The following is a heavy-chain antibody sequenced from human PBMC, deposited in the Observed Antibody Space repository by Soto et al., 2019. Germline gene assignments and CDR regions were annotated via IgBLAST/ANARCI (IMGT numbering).Heavy chain of an antibody. J-gene: IGHJ4*02. CDR3: ARGWETVGSTTAFAY. Sequence: QVQLVQSGAEVKKPGSSVKVSCKASGGTFSKYGISWVRQAPGQGLEWMGGIIPMFGTPNYAQRFQGRVTITADKSTSTASMEVRNLKSDDTAVDYCARGWETVGSTTAFAYWGQGTLVTVSS. D-gene: IGHD1-26*01. CDR2: IIPMFGTP. CDR1: GGTFSKYG. V-gene: IGHV1-69*06.